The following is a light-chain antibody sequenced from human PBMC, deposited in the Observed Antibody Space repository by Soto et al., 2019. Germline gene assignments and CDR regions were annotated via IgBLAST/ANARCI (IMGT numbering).Light chain of an antibody. V-gene: IGLV2-14*01. CDR1: SSDVGGYNY. CDR2: DVS. CDR3: SSYTSSSTVV. Sequence: QSALTQPASVYGSPGHSITISCIGTSSDVGGYNYVSWYQQHPGKAPKLMIYDVSNRPSGVSNRFSGSKSGNTASLTISGLQAEDEADYYCSSYTSSSTVVFGGGTKLTVL. J-gene: IGLJ2*01.